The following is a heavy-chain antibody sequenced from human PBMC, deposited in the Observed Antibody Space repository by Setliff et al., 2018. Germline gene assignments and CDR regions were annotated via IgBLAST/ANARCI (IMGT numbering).Heavy chain of an antibody. V-gene: IGHV1-8*02. J-gene: IGHJ4*02. CDR3: VRNPLGPEASTPGGY. Sequence: ASVKVSCKASEYTFISYDINWVRQATGQGLEWMGWMNPNSGNTDYAQKFQGRVTMTRNTSTSTAYMELTSLTSEDTAVYYCVRNPLGPEASTPGGYWGQGTLVTVSS. D-gene: IGHD3-16*01. CDR2: MNPNSGNT. CDR1: EYTFISYD.